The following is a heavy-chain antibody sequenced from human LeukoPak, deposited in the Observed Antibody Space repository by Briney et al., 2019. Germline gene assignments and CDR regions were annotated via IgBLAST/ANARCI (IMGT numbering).Heavy chain of an antibody. CDR3: ARWVREAARANNWFDP. J-gene: IGHJ5*02. Sequence: GGSLRLSCAASGFTFSSYAISWVRQAPGQGLEWMGGIIPMFGTTNYAQKFQGRVTITTDESTSTAYMELSSLRSEDTAVYYCARWVREAARANNWFDPWGQGTLVTVSS. D-gene: IGHD1-26*01. V-gene: IGHV1-69*05. CDR2: IIPMFGTT. CDR1: GFTFSSYA.